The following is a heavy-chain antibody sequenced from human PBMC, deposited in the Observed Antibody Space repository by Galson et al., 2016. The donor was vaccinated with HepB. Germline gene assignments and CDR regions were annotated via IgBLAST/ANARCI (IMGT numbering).Heavy chain of an antibody. D-gene: IGHD3-10*01. Sequence: ETLSLTCTVSADTISITGYFWSWVRQVPGKGLQWLAYIGSSSNSIYYADSVKGRFTVSRDNARNSAYLQMSRLRDEDTAIYYCAREMVRGAADAWGQGTLVTVTS. V-gene: IGHV3-48*02. CDR2: IGSSSNSI. CDR1: ADTISITGYF. J-gene: IGHJ5*02. CDR3: AREMVRGAADA.